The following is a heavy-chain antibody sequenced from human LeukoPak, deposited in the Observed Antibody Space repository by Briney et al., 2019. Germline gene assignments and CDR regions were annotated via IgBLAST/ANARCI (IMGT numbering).Heavy chain of an antibody. D-gene: IGHD2-2*02. Sequence: PGGSLRLSCAASGFAFNEAWMNWVRQAPGKGLEWVSSISSISSYIYYADSVKGRFTISRDNAKNSLYLQMNSLRAEDTAVYYCARDGLYCSSTSCYIDYWGQGTLVTVSS. V-gene: IGHV3-21*01. J-gene: IGHJ4*02. CDR2: ISSISSYI. CDR3: ARDGLYCSSTSCYIDY. CDR1: GFAFNEAW.